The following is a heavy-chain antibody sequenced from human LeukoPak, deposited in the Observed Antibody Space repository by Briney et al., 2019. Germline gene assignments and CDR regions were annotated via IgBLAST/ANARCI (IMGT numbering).Heavy chain of an antibody. Sequence: PGGSLRLSCAASGFTFDDYAMHWVRQAPGKGLEWVSLISWDGGSTYYADSVKGRFTISRDNAKNSLYLQMNSLRAEDTAVYYCASEDFSSGWLDYWGQGTLVTVSS. D-gene: IGHD6-19*01. V-gene: IGHV3-43D*03. CDR3: ASEDFSSGWLDY. CDR1: GFTFDDYA. J-gene: IGHJ4*02. CDR2: ISWDGGST.